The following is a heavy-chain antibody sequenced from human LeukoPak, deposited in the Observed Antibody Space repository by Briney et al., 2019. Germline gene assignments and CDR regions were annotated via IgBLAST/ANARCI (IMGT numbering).Heavy chain of an antibody. CDR2: IWYDGSNK. CDR3: ARDYHDYGDYGFGPFDY. Sequence: QTGGSLGLSCAAPGFTFSSYGMHWVRQAPGKGLEWVAAIWYDGSNKYYADSVKGRFTISRDDSKNTLYLQMNSLRAEDTAVYYCARDYHDYGDYGFGPFDYWGQGTLVTVSS. D-gene: IGHD4-17*01. V-gene: IGHV3-33*01. CDR1: GFTFSSYG. J-gene: IGHJ4*02.